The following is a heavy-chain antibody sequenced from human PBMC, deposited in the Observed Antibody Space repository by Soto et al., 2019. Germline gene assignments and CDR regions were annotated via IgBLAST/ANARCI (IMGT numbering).Heavy chain of an antibody. V-gene: IGHV5-51*01. CDR3: ARRLDNTLDF. CDR1: GYNFATYW. Sequence: EVQLVQSGAEVKKPGESLKISCKGSGYNFATYWIGWVRQMPRKGLEWMGIIYPHDSDTRYSPSFQGQVTISADKSISTAYLQWSSLKASDTAIYYCARRLDNTLDFWGQGTLVTVSS. CDR2: IYPHDSDT. D-gene: IGHD1-20*01. J-gene: IGHJ4*02.